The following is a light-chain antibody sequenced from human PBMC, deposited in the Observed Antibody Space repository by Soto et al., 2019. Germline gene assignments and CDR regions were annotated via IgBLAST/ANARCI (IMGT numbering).Light chain of an antibody. J-gene: IGKJ4*02. CDR2: WAA. Sequence: VSNLPHGALAVAVGPRATTNCQNNQRVLYTSKNKNCLVWYQQKPGQLPKVVICWAASSEVGVPQRFRGSESGIDCPVSIVCLQAEEVAVDCSEWYSSLWHTFGEGTKVDIK. CDR3: EWYSSLWHT. CDR1: QRVLYTSKNKNC. V-gene: IGKV4-1*01.